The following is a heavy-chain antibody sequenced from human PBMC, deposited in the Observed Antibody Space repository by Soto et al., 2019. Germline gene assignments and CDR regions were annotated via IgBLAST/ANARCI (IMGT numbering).Heavy chain of an antibody. CDR2: IIPILGTA. CDR1: GGTFGTYA. CDR3: ARDDSNYPGRYGMDV. J-gene: IGHJ6*02. V-gene: IGHV1-69*11. D-gene: IGHD4-4*01. Sequence: QVQLVQSGAEVKKPGSSVRVSCKAPGGTFGTYAINWVRQAPGQGLEWMGRIIPILGTANYAQMFQGRVTITADDSTSTAYMELSSLRSEDRAVYYCARDDSNYPGRYGMDVWGQGPTVTVSS.